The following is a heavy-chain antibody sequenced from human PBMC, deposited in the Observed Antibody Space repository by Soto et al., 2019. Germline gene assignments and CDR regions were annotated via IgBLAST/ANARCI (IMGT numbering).Heavy chain of an antibody. D-gene: IGHD1-26*01. V-gene: IGHV3-7*01. CDR1: QISFSSYW. Sequence: GGSLRLSCVVSQISFSSYWMTWVRQAPGKGLECVANINQDGSEKYYEDSVKGRFTISRDNTKNSLYLHMNSLRAEDTAVYYCAREGGSLNWFDPWGQGTLVTVSS. CDR3: AREGGSLNWFDP. J-gene: IGHJ5*02. CDR2: INQDGSEK.